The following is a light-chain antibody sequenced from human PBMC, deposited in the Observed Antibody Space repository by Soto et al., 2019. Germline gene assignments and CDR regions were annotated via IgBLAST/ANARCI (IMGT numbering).Light chain of an antibody. V-gene: IGKV1-39*01. Sequence: DIPMTQSPSSLSASVGDRVTITCRASQSISTYLNWYQHKPGKAPKLLIYAASSLQSGVPIRFSGSGSGTDFTLTISGLRPEDFATYYCQQSYNTPITFGQGTKLEIE. CDR2: AAS. CDR3: QQSYNTPIT. J-gene: IGKJ2*01. CDR1: QSISTY.